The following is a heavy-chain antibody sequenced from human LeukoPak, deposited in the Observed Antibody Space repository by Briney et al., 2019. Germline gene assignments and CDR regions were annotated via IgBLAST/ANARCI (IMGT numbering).Heavy chain of an antibody. J-gene: IGHJ3*02. Sequence: SSETLSLTCTVSGGSISNYYWTWIRQPPGKGLEWIGYIYNSGSTNYNPSLKSRVTISVDTSKNQFSLKLSSVTAADTAVYYCARRHKVGAGDALDIWGQGTMVTVS. CDR3: ARRHKVGAGDALDI. CDR2: IYNSGST. V-gene: IGHV4-59*08. CDR1: GGSISNYY. D-gene: IGHD3-10*01.